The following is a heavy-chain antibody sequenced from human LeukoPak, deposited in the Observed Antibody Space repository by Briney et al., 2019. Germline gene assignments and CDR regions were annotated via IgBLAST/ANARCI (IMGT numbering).Heavy chain of an antibody. J-gene: IGHJ3*01. CDR1: GFTTSSHF. CDR2: IYISGST. V-gene: IGHV4-4*08. Sequence: TSGTLSLTCTVSGFTTSSHFWTWIRQAPGKGLEWLGYIYISGSTNYNASLQSRVTMTLDASKNQFYMKLTSVTAADTAVYFCARDEYAVFDAFDVWGQGTVVTVSS. D-gene: IGHD2-2*01. CDR3: ARDEYAVFDAFDV.